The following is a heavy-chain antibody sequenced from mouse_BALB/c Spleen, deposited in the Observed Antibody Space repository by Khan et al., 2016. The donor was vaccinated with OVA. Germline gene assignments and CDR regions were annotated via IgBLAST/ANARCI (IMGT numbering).Heavy chain of an antibody. V-gene: IGHV5-4*02. CDR1: GFSFRDYY. CDR2: ISDGGGST. Sequence: EVELVESGGGLVKPGGSLKLSCAASGFSFRDYYMYWIRQTPEERLEWVATISDGGGSTYYPDSVKGRFTISRDNAENTLYLQMSSLKSEDTAKYYCARAGDGGFAYWGQGTLVTVSA. CDR3: ARAGDGGFAY. J-gene: IGHJ3*01. D-gene: IGHD1-1*02.